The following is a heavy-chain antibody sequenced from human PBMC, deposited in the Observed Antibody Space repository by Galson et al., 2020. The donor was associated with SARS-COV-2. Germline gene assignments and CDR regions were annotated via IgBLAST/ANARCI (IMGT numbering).Heavy chain of an antibody. CDR3: ARLTISGSYFDYYYYGMDV. V-gene: IGHV4-39*01. J-gene: IGHJ6*02. Sequence: SETLSLTCTVSGGSISSSTYHWGWIRQPPGKGLEWIGNIYYSGSTYYNPSLKSRVTISVDTSKNQFSLKLSSVTAADTAVYYCARLTISGSYFDYYYYGMDVWGQGTTVTVSS. CDR1: GGSISSSTYH. CDR2: IYYSGST. D-gene: IGHD1-26*01.